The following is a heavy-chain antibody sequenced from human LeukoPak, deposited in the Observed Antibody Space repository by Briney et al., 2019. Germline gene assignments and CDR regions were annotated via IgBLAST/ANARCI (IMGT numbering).Heavy chain of an antibody. J-gene: IGHJ4*02. Sequence: GGSLRLSCAASGFTFSSYSMNWVRQAPGKGLEWVSYISSSSSTIYYADSVNGRFTISRDNAKNSLYLQMNSLTAEDTAAYYCARDYGVEVAGGYSDYWGQGTLVTVSS. CDR2: ISSSSSTI. CDR1: GFTFSSYS. CDR3: ARDYGVEVAGGYSDY. V-gene: IGHV3-48*04. D-gene: IGHD6-19*01.